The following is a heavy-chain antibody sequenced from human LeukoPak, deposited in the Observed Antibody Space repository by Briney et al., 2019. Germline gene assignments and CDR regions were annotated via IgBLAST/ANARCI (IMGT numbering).Heavy chain of an antibody. CDR2: IYSGGST. V-gene: IGHV3-66*01. J-gene: IGHJ4*02. CDR3: ARVGDGYNFDY. D-gene: IGHD5-24*01. Sequence: QSGGSLRLSCAASGFTVSSNYMSWVRQAPGKGLEWVSVIYSGGSTYYADSVKGRFTISRDNSKNTLYLQMNSLGAEDTAVYYCARVGDGYNFDYWGQGTLVTVSS. CDR1: GFTVSSNY.